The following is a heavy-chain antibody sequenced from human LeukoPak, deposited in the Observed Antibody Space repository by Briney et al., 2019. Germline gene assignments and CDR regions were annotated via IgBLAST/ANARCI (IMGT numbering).Heavy chain of an antibody. CDR2: INHSGSP. CDR3: ARGYSYGPARKYYFDY. CDR1: GGSFSGYY. D-gene: IGHD5-18*01. J-gene: IGHJ4*02. V-gene: IGHV4-34*01. Sequence: SETLSLTCAVYGGSFSGYYWSWIRQPPGKGLEWIGEINHSGSPNYNPSLKSRVTISVDTSKNQFSLKLSSVTAADTAVYYCARGYSYGPARKYYFDYWGQGTLVTVSS.